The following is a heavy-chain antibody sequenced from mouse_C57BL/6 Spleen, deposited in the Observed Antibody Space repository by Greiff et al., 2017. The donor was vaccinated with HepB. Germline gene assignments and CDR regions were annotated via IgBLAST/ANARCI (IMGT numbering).Heavy chain of an antibody. Sequence: QVQLQQSGAELMKPGASVKLSCKATGYTFTGYWIEWVKQRPGHGLEWIGEILPGSGSTNYNEKFKGKATFTADTSSNTAYMQLSSLTTEDSAIYYCARDPITTVGDSYWYFDVWGTGTTVTVSS. CDR1: GYTFTGYW. CDR3: ARDPITTVGDSYWYFDV. D-gene: IGHD1-1*01. CDR2: ILPGSGST. V-gene: IGHV1-9*01. J-gene: IGHJ1*03.